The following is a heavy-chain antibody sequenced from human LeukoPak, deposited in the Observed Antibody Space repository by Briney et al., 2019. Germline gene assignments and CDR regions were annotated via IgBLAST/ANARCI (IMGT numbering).Heavy chain of an antibody. V-gene: IGHV3-23*01. J-gene: IGHJ4*02. CDR3: AKAGLDYYDSSGYLTF. Sequence: GGSLTLSCAASGFTFSSYAMSWVRQAPGKGLEWVSSISGSGGSTYYADSVKGRFTISRDNSKNTLYLQMNSLRAEDTAVHYCAKAGLDYYDSSGYLTFWGQGTLVTVPS. D-gene: IGHD3-22*01. CDR1: GFTFSSYA. CDR2: ISGSGGST.